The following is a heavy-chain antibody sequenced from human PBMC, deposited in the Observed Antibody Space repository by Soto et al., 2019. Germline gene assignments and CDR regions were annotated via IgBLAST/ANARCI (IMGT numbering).Heavy chain of an antibody. D-gene: IGHD3-3*01. J-gene: IGHJ6*03. V-gene: IGHV4-34*01. Sequence: SETLSLTCAVYGGSFSGYYWSWIRQPPGKGLEWIGEINHSGSTNYNPSLKSRVTISVDTSKNQFSLKLSSVTAADTAVYYCARSLRFLEWFDYYYYYMDVWGKGTTVTVSS. CDR1: GGSFSGYY. CDR3: ARSLRFLEWFDYYYYYMDV. CDR2: INHSGST.